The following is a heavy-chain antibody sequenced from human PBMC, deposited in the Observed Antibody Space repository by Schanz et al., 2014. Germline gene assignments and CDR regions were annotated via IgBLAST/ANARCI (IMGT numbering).Heavy chain of an antibody. CDR1: GFTFSDYY. Sequence: QVQLVESGGGVVKPGGSLRLSCAASGFTFSDYYMSWIRQAPGKGLEWVSSISHSGGSKYYADSVKGRFTISRDNSENTLYLQMNSLSADDTAVCYCAKGMGYCSGGTCYDYYYYGLDVWGQGTTVTVSS. CDR2: ISHSGGSK. V-gene: IGHV3-11*01. J-gene: IGHJ6*02. CDR3: AKGMGYCSGGTCYDYYYYGLDV. D-gene: IGHD2-15*01.